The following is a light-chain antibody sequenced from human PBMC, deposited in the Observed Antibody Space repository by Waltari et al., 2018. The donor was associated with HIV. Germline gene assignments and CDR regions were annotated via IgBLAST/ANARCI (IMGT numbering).Light chain of an antibody. Sequence: QSALTQPASVSGSPGQSITIPCNGTTTDIGGYTYVSWYQRHPDKAPKLIIFGVSNRPSGISSRFSGSKSGNTASLTISGLQAEDEADYYCCSYTKLTTHYVLFGGGTKLTVL. CDR3: CSYTKLTTHYVL. CDR1: TTDIGGYTY. V-gene: IGLV2-14*03. J-gene: IGLJ2*01. CDR2: GVS.